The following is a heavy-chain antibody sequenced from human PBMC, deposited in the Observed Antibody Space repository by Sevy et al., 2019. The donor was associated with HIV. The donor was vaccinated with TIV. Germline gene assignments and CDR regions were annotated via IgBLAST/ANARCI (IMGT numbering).Heavy chain of an antibody. CDR3: AKIRAPFGGLIEWXDFDX. CDR1: GFTFSNYA. J-gene: IGHJ3*02. Sequence: GGSLRLSCAASGFTFSNYAIHWVRQAPGKGLQWVALISSRGTYKYYADSMKGRLSISRDDSKNTLFLQMNSLRAEDTALYYCAKIRAPFGGLIEWXDFDXWGQGTMVTVSS. CDR2: ISSRGTYK. D-gene: IGHD3-16*02. V-gene: IGHV3-30-3*02.